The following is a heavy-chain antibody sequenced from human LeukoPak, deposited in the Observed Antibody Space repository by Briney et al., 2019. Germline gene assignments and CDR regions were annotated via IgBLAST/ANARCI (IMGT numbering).Heavy chain of an antibody. CDR3: AKFRSYGSGVYYGMDV. CDR1: GFTFSHYA. Sequence: GGSLRLSCAASGFTFSHYAMTWVRQAPGRGLEWVSVVSDSGHSTYYTDSVKGQFTISRDNSKDTLFLQMNSLRAEDTAVYYCAKFRSYGSGVYYGMDVWGQGTTVTVSS. V-gene: IGHV3-23*01. J-gene: IGHJ6*02. CDR2: VSDSGHST. D-gene: IGHD3-10*01.